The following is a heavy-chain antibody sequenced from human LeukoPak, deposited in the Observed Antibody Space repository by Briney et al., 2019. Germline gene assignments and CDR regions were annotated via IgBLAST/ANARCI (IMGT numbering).Heavy chain of an antibody. CDR3: ARGSRDFDY. D-gene: IGHD2/OR15-2a*01. Sequence: SETLSLTCTVSGGSISSYYWSWIRQPPGKGLEWIGYIYYSGSTNYNPSLKSRVTISVDTSKNQFSLKLSSVTAADTAVYYCARGSRDFDYWGQGTLVTVSS. V-gene: IGHV4-59*01. CDR1: GGSISSYY. CDR2: IYYSGST. J-gene: IGHJ4*02.